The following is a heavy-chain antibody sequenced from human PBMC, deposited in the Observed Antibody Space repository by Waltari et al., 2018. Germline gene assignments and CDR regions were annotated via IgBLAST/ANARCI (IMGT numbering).Heavy chain of an antibody. CDR2: INGVGSST. V-gene: IGHV3-74*02. J-gene: IGHJ4*02. CDR3: TVHARAFDY. CDR1: GFAFSTYW. Sequence: EVQLVESGGGLVQPGGSLRLYCAASGFAFSTYWRHWVRQAPGKGLVWVSHINGVGSSTTYADSVEGRFTISRDNAKNTLYLQMNSLRADDTAVYYCTVHARAFDYWGQGTLVTVSS.